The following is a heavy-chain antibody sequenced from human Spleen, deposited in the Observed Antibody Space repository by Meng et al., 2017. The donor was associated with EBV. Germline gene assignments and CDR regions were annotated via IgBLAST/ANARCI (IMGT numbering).Heavy chain of an antibody. D-gene: IGHD3-22*01. CDR3: ARVTSDSSGYYHTNFDN. V-gene: IGHV4-61*01. CDR1: AASTRGVSAC. CDR2: VYDSMSS. J-gene: IGHJ4*02. Sequence: PIPDSRWGHVQDSHPGSVTPAGSAASTRGVSACLSWILKPSGRGLECTGHVYDSMSSNYNPSLKNRDHLSIGPVANQVYMKLNFVTAADTSVYYCARVTSDSSGYYHTNFDNWGQGTLVTVSS.